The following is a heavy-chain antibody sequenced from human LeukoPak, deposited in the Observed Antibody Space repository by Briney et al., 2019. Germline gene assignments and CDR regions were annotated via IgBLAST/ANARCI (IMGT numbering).Heavy chain of an antibody. Sequence: GGSLSLSCAAAGFTFSSYDLNWVRQAAGKGLEWVSYISSSGSTIYYADSVKGRFTISRDNAKNSLYLQMNSLRAEDTAVYYCAELGITMIGGVWGKGTTVTISS. CDR1: GFTFSSYD. CDR3: AELGITMIGGV. J-gene: IGHJ6*04. V-gene: IGHV3-48*03. D-gene: IGHD3-10*02. CDR2: ISSSGSTI.